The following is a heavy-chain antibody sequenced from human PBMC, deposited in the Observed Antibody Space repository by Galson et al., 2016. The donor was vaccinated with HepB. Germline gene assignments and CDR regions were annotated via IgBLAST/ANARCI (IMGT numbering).Heavy chain of an antibody. Sequence: AVSSGSVSSSHCWSWVRQPPGKGLEWIGEMCQSGSTNYSPSLKSRVTISVDKSKNQFSLMMRSVTAADTAVYYCARGRNDFWSDFFGGYHSGMDVWGQGTTVTVSS. J-gene: IGHJ6*02. CDR3: ARGRNDFWSDFFGGYHSGMDV. CDR1: SGSVSSSHC. V-gene: IGHV4-4*02. D-gene: IGHD3-3*01. CDR2: MCQSGST.